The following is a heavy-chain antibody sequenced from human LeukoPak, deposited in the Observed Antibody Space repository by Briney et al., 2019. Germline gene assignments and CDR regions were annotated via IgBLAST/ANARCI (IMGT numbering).Heavy chain of an antibody. D-gene: IGHD6-19*01. V-gene: IGHV4-4*02. J-gene: IGHJ4*02. Sequence: AQTLSLTCAVSGGSLNTNNEWSWVRQSPEKGVEWIGEISSGGRTSYSPSLKSRVSISMDKSKRQFSLQLTSVTAADTAMYYCTNHEPPRQWLHYWGQGTLVTVSS. CDR3: TNHEPPRQWLHY. CDR1: GGSLNTNNE. CDR2: ISSGGRT.